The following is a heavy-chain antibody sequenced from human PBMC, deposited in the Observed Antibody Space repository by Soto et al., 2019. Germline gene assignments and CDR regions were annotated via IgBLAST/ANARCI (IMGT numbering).Heavy chain of an antibody. V-gene: IGHV3-30-3*01. CDR1: GFTFSSYA. Sequence: GGSLRLSCAASGFTFSSYAMHWVRQAPGKGLEWVAVISYDGSNKYYADSVKGRFTISRDNAKNTLYLQMNSLRAEDTAVYYWTRVTGFIVLFGPRYYFDFWGQGTLVTVSS. J-gene: IGHJ4*02. CDR2: ISYDGSNK. CDR3: TRVTGFIVLFGPRYYFDF. D-gene: IGHD3-16*02.